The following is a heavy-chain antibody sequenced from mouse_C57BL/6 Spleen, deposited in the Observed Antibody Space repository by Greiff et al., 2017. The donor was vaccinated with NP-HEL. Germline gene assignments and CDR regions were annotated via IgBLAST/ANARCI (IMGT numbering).Heavy chain of an antibody. CDR3: AREGTAQALRYFDY. J-gene: IGHJ2*01. Sequence: QVQLKQPGAELVRPGTSVKLSCKASGYTFTSYWMHWVKQRPGQGLEWIGVIDPSDSYTNYNQKFKGKATLTVDTSSSTAYMQLSSLTSEDSAVYYWAREGTAQALRYFDYWGQGTTLTVSS. CDR1: GYTFTSYW. CDR2: IDPSDSYT. D-gene: IGHD3-2*02. V-gene: IGHV1-59*01.